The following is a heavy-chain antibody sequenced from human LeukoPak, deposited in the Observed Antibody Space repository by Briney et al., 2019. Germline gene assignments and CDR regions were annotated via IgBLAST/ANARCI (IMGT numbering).Heavy chain of an antibody. J-gene: IGHJ5*02. CDR1: GYTFTNYY. Sequence: ASVKVSCKASGYTFTNYYMQWVRQAPGQGLEWMGVINPSGGSTSYAQKFQGRVTMTRDTSTSTVYMELSSLRSEDTAVYYCARDYSILSSSSGGRFDPWGQGTLVTVSS. CDR2: INPSGGST. CDR3: ARDYSILSSSSGGRFDP. V-gene: IGHV1-46*01. D-gene: IGHD6-6*01.